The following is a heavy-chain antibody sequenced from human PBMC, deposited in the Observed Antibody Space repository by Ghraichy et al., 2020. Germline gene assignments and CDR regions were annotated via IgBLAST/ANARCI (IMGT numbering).Heavy chain of an antibody. Sequence: SETLSLTCAVYGGSFSGYYWSWIRQPPGKGLEWIGEINHSGSTNYNPSLKSRVTISVDTSKNQFSLKLSSVTAADTAVYYCARYYYGSGSRHDYWGQGTLVTVSS. D-gene: IGHD3-10*01. CDR2: INHSGST. V-gene: IGHV4-34*01. CDR3: ARYYYGSGSRHDY. CDR1: GGSFSGYY. J-gene: IGHJ4*02.